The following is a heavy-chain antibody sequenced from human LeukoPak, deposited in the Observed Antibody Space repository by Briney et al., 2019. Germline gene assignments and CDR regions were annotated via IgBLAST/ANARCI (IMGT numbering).Heavy chain of an antibody. CDR2: ISGSGGST. J-gene: IGHJ4*02. CDR3: AKVSGYYFDSSGYDTRRYFES. V-gene: IGHV3-23*01. CDR1: GFTFSSYA. D-gene: IGHD3-22*01. Sequence: GGSLRLSCAVLGFTFSSYAMSWVRQAPGKGLEWVSGISGSGGSTYYADSVKGRFTISRDNSNNTLYLQMNSLRAEDTAVYYCAKVSGYYFDSSGYDTRRYFESRGQGTLVTVSS.